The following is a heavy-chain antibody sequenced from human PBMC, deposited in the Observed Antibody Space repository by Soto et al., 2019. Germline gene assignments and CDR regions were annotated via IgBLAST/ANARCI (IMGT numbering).Heavy chain of an antibody. CDR3: ARQRTTVVTQSYFEH. V-gene: IGHV4-34*01. Sequence: SETLSLTCAVYGGSFSGYYWSWIRQPPGKGLEWIGEINHSGSTYYNPSFKSRVTISIDTSKNQFSLKLSSVTATDTAVYYCARQRTTVVTQSYFEHWGQGALVTVSS. J-gene: IGHJ4*02. CDR1: GGSFSGYY. CDR2: INHSGST. D-gene: IGHD2-21*02.